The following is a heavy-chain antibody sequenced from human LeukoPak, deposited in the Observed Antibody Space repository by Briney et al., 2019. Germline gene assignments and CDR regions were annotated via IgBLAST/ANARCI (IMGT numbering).Heavy chain of an antibody. V-gene: IGHV4-38-2*02. CDR2: FFQLGGT. J-gene: IGHJ5*02. CDR1: GFSIGTGYY. CDR3: ARDLYTSGSGSYYNNWFDP. Sequence: SETLSFTCSVSGFSIGTGYYWAWIRQPPGKGLEWIGSFFQLGGTYYNPSLKNRVTISVDTSKNEFSLKLSSVTAADTAVYYCARDLYTSGSGSYYNNWFDPWGQGTLVTVSS. D-gene: IGHD3-10*01.